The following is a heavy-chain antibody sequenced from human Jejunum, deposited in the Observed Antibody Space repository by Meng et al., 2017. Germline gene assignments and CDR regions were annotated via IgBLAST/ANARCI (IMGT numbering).Heavy chain of an antibody. Sequence: SETLSLTCTVSGGSISSGNFYWSWIRQPAGKGLEWIGRLFPSGSTNFNPSLRSRVSLSLDTSKNQFSLNLSSVTAADTAVYYCARFNFASYYFAYWGHGKLVNGAS. CDR3: ARFNFASYYFAY. CDR1: GGSISSGNFY. CDR2: LFPSGST. V-gene: IGHV4-61*02. D-gene: IGHD1-1*01. J-gene: IGHJ4*01.